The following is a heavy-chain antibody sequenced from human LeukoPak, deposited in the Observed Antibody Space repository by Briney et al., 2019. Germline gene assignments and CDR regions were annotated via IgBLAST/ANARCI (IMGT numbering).Heavy chain of an antibody. V-gene: IGHV4-38-2*02. CDR3: ARDPTNYYDSSGFYW. D-gene: IGHD3-22*01. J-gene: IGHJ4*02. CDR2: IYHSGST. CDR1: GYSISSGYY. Sequence: SETLSLTCAVSGYSISSGYYWGWIRQSPGKGLEWIGSIYHSGSTYYNPSLKSRVTISVDTSKNQFSPKLSSVTAADTAVYYCARDPTNYYDSSGFYWWGQGTLVTVSS.